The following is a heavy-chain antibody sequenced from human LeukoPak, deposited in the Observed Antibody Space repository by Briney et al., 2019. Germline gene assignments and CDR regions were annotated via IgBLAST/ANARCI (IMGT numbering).Heavy chain of an antibody. CDR2: ISGSGGST. CDR1: GFTFSSYS. D-gene: IGHD5-12*01. Sequence: GGSLRLSCAASGFTFSSYSMNWVRQAPGKGLEWVSAISGSGGSTYYADSVKGRFTISRDNSKNTLYLQMNSLRAEDTAVYYCAKDRSSGWSAEYFQHWGQGTLVTVSS. CDR3: AKDRSSGWSAEYFQH. V-gene: IGHV3-23*01. J-gene: IGHJ1*01.